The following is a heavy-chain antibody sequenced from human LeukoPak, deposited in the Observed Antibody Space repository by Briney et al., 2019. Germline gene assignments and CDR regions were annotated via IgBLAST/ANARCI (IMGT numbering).Heavy chain of an antibody. CDR1: GGSISTYY. D-gene: IGHD5-12*01. CDR3: ARMGGYSGYATH. J-gene: IGHJ4*02. CDR2: IHYSGTT. V-gene: IGHV4-59*08. Sequence: PSETLSLTCTVSGGSISTYYWSWIRQPPGQGLEWIGYIHYSGTTNYNPSLKNRVTISLDTSKNQFSLNLSSVTAAGTAVYYCARMGGYSGYATHWGEGTLVTVSS.